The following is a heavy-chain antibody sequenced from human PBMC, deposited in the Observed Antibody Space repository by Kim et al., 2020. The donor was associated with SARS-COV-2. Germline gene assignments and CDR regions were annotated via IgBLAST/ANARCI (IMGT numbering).Heavy chain of an antibody. CDR2: ISSSSSYI. D-gene: IGHD3-9*01. CDR1: GFTFSSYS. J-gene: IGHJ6*02. V-gene: IGHV3-21*01. Sequence: GGSLRLSCAASGFTFSSYSMNWVRQAPGKGLEWVSSISSSSSYIYYADSVKGRFTISRDNAKNSLYLQMNSLRAEDTAVYYCARSAPNNYDILTGYYNVIHYYGMDVWGQGTTVTVSS. CDR3: ARSAPNNYDILTGYYNVIHYYGMDV.